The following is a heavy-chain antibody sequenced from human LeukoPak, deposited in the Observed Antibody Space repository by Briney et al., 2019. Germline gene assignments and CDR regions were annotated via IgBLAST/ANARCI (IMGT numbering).Heavy chain of an antibody. CDR1: GLAFSSYA. J-gene: IGHJ4*02. V-gene: IGHV3-23*01. D-gene: IGHD3-3*01. Sequence: GGSLRLSCAASGLAFSSYAMSWVRQAPGEGLEWVSTISVASNTFYADSVKGRFTISRDNSRNTVYLQMTSLRADDAAVYYCADYGVSGVRNNFYWGQGTLVTVSS. CDR3: ADYGVSGVRNNFY. CDR2: ISVASNT.